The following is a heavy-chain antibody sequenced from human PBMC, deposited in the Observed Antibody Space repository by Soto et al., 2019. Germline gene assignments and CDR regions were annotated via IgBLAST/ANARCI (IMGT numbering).Heavy chain of an antibody. CDR3: ARRLYYDSSGFEGGGMDV. CDR2: IYYSGST. J-gene: IGHJ6*02. V-gene: IGHV4-39*01. Sequence: SDTLSLTCTFPGCPIRSSSFYWAWMRHPPGKGLEWIGSIYYSGSTYYNPSLKSRVTISVDTSKNQFSLKLSSVTAADTAVYYCARRLYYDSSGFEGGGMDVWGQGTTVT. D-gene: IGHD3-22*01. CDR1: GCPIRSSSFY.